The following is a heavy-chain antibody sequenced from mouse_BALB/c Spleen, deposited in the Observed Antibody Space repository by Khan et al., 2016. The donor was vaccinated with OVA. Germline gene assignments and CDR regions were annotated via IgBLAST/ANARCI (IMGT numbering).Heavy chain of an antibody. D-gene: IGHD1-1*01. Sequence: EVQLQESGPGLVKPSQSLSLTCTVSGYSITSDYAWNWIRQFPGNKLEWMGYISYSGRTSYNPSLKSRISITRDTSTNPFFLQLNSVTSEDTATYYDARSVTITTVVAADFDYWGQGTTLTVSS. CDR3: ARSVTITTVVAADFDY. CDR2: ISYSGRT. J-gene: IGHJ2*01. CDR1: GYSITSDYA. V-gene: IGHV3-2*02.